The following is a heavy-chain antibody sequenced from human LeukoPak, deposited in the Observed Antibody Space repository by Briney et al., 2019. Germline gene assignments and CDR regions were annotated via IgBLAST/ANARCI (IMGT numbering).Heavy chain of an antibody. J-gene: IGHJ3*02. CDR3: ARIDSSGSDAFDI. D-gene: IGHD3-22*01. CDR2: IYYSGST. V-gene: IGHV4-39*01. CDR1: GGSISSTGYY. Sequence: PSETLSLTCSVSGGSISSTGYYWGWIRQPPGKGLEWIGSIYYSGSTYYNPSLKSRVTISVDTSKNQFSLKLSSVTAADTAVYYCARIDSSGSDAFDIWGQGTMVTVSS.